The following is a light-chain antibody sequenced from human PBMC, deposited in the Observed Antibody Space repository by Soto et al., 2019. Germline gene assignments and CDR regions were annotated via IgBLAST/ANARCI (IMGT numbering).Light chain of an antibody. V-gene: IGKV3-20*01. Sequence: EIVLTQSPGTLSLSPGARATLYCRASQSVTSNYLAWYQQKPGQAPRLLMYGASSRVTGIPDRFSGSGSGTDFTLTISRLEPEDFALYYCQQYGSSPTFGQGTKVDIK. J-gene: IGKJ1*01. CDR2: GAS. CDR3: QQYGSSPT. CDR1: QSVTSNY.